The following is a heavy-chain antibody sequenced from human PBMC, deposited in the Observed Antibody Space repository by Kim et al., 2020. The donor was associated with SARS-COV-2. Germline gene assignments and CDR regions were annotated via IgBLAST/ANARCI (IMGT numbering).Heavy chain of an antibody. CDR1: GGSFSGYQ. J-gene: IGHJ4*02. CDR3: ARGVPGY. CDR2: INDSGST. Sequence: SETLSLTCAVYGGSFSGYQWSWIRQYPGKGLEWIGQINDSGSTNYNPSLKSRVTISVDTSKNQFSLKLTSVTAADTAIYYCARGVPGYWGQGTLVTVSS. V-gene: IGHV4-34*01.